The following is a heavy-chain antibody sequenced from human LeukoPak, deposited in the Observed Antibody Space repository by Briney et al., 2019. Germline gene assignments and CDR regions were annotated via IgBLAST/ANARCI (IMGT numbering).Heavy chain of an antibody. Sequence: PGGSLRLSCAGSGFTLSSHWMNWVRQAPGKGLEWVASIKDDGSEKHFLDSVNGRFAISRDIAKNSLYLQMSSLRAEDTAVYYCARRGITISGVLVYHYSGLDVWGQGTTVTVSS. CDR2: IKDDGSEK. J-gene: IGHJ6*02. CDR1: GFTLSSHW. CDR3: ARRGITISGVLVYHYSGLDV. V-gene: IGHV3-7*02. D-gene: IGHD3-3*01.